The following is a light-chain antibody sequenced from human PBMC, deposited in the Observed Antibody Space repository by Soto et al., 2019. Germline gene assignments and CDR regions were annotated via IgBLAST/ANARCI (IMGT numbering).Light chain of an antibody. J-gene: IGKJ5*01. CDR3: QQYEIYPIT. V-gene: IGKV1-5*03. CDR1: QSINSW. CDR2: KAS. Sequence: DIQMTQSPSPLSASVGDRVTITCRASQSINSWLAWYQQKPGKAPKLLIYKASSLESGVPSRFSGSGSGTEFTLTISSLQADDFAAYYCQQYEIYPITFGQGTRLEIK.